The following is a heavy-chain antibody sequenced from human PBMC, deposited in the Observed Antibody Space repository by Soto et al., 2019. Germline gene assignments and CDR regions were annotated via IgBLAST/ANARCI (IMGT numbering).Heavy chain of an antibody. CDR2: IYSGGST. Sequence: GGSLRLSCAASGFTVNSNYMSWVRQAPGKGLEWVSVIYSGGSTYYADSVQGRFTISRDNSKNTVYLQMNSLRAEDTAVYYCARGGSIAGRWYLVHWGQGTLVTVSS. CDR3: ARGGSIAGRWYLVH. CDR1: GFTVNSNY. J-gene: IGHJ1*01. D-gene: IGHD6-6*01. V-gene: IGHV3-66*01.